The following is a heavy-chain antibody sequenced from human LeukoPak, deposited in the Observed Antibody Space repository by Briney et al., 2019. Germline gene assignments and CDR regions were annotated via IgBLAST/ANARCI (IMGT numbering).Heavy chain of an antibody. CDR3: AREGSGTEGGLDY. CDR2: IYTSGST. D-gene: IGHD2-2*01. V-gene: IGHV4-61*02. CDR1: GGSISSGSYY. J-gene: IGHJ4*02. Sequence: SETLSLTCTVSGGSISSGSYYWSWIRQPAGKGLEWIGRIYTSGSTNYNPSLKSRVTISVDTSKNQFSLKLSSVTAADTAVYYCAREGSGTEGGLDYWGQGTLVTVSS.